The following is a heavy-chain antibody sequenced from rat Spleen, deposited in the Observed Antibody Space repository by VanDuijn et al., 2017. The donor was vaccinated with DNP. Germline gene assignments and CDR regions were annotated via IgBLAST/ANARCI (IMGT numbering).Heavy chain of an antibody. V-gene: IGHV5S23*01. CDR1: GFTFSNYD. J-gene: IGHJ2*01. D-gene: IGHD1-9*01. Sequence: EVQLVESGGGLVQPGRSLKLSCAASGFTFSNYDMAWVRQAPTRGLKWVASISTGGGHTYYRDSVKGRFTISRDNAKSSLYLQMDSLRSEDTATXXXTTXXTYXGYFDXXXQGVMVXVSS. CDR3: TTXXTYXGYFDX. CDR2: ISTGGGHT.